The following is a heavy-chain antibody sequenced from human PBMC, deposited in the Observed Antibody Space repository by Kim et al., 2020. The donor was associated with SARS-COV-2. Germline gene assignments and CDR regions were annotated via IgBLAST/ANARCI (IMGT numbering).Heavy chain of an antibody. V-gene: IGHV3-11*01. Sequence: GGSLRLSCAASGFAFGDYYMSWIRQAPGKGLEWISYISFDGDPTYYADSVKGRFTVSRDNATKTLFLQMNSLRVEDTAVYYCARAGEVTTFNWFDPWAQG. CDR3: ARAGEVTTFNWFDP. CDR1: GFAFGDYY. D-gene: IGHD4-17*01. J-gene: IGHJ5*02. CDR2: ISFDGDPT.